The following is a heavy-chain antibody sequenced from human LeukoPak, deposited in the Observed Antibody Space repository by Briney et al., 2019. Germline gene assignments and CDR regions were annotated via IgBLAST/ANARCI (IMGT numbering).Heavy chain of an antibody. CDR2: ISAYNGNT. Sequence: ASVKVSCKASGGTFSSYAISWVRQAPGQGLEWMGWISAYNGNTNYAQKLQGRVTMTTDTSTSTAYMELRSLRSDDTAVYYCARDFVYSHFDYWGQGTLVTVSS. CDR1: GGTFSSYA. V-gene: IGHV1-18*01. CDR3: ARDFVYSHFDY. D-gene: IGHD2-15*01. J-gene: IGHJ4*02.